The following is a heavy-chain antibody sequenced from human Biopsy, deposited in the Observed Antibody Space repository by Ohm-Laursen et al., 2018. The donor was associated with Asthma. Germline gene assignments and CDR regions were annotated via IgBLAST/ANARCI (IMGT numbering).Heavy chain of an antibody. CDR2: ISFDGSNK. J-gene: IGHJ6*02. Sequence: SLRLSCSASGFSFSRYGMHWVRQAPGKGLEWVAVISFDGSNKYYGDSVKGRFTIARDNSKNTVYLQMNSLRAEDTAVYYCASYDVVTAILPMDVWGQGTTVTVSS. CDR3: ASYDVVTAILPMDV. CDR1: GFSFSRYG. D-gene: IGHD2-21*02. V-gene: IGHV3-30*03.